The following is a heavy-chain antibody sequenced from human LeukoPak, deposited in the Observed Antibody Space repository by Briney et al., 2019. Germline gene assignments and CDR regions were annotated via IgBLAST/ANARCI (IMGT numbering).Heavy chain of an antibody. V-gene: IGHV3-7*01. Sequence: GSLRLSCVASGFTFSSYWMSWVRQAPGKGLEWVANMKQDGSEKYYVDSVKGRFTISRDNAKTSVYLQMNSLRAEDTAMYYCAREGIAAAADYWGQGMLVTVSS. CDR2: MKQDGSEK. D-gene: IGHD6-13*01. CDR3: AREGIAAAADY. CDR1: GFTFSSYW. J-gene: IGHJ4*02.